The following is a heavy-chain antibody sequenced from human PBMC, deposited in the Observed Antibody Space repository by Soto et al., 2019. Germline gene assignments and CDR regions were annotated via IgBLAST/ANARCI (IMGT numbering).Heavy chain of an antibody. CDR2: INNRGST. J-gene: IGHJ5*02. D-gene: IGHD2-8*02. CDR1: GDSINSGDYF. CDR3: ARGGLLAGFNWFDP. Sequence: PSETLSLTCTVSGDSINSGDYFLSWMRQPPGRGLEWIGYINNRGSTSYNPSLKSRVSISVDTSKNQFSLKLRSVTAADTAVYYCARGGLLAGFNWFDPWGQGTVVTVS. V-gene: IGHV4-30-4*01.